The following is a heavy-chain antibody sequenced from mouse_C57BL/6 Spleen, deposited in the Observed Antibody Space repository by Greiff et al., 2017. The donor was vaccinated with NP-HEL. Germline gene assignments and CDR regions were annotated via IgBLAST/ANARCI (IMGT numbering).Heavy chain of an antibody. V-gene: IGHV1-72*01. Sequence: QVQLKQPGAELVKPGASVKLSCKASGYTFTSYWMHWVKQRPGRGLEWIGRIDPNSGGTKYNEKFKSKATLTVDKPSSTAYMQLSSLASEDSAVYYCAREGADDYEFAMDYWGQGTSVTVSS. CDR2: IDPNSGGT. CDR1: GYTFTSYW. D-gene: IGHD2-4*01. CDR3: AREGADDYEFAMDY. J-gene: IGHJ4*01.